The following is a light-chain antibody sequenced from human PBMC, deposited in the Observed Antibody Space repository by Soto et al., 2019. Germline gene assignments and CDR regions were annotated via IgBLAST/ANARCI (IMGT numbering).Light chain of an antibody. CDR2: EVS. CDR1: SSDVGGYNY. J-gene: IGLJ2*01. V-gene: IGLV2-14*01. Sequence: QAVVTQPASVSGSPGQSITISCTGTSSDVGGYNYVSWYQHHPGKAPKLMIYEVSNRPSGVSNRFSGSKSGNTASLTISGLQAEDEGDYYCSSYTTSNTRVVFGGGTKLTVL. CDR3: SSYTTSNTRVV.